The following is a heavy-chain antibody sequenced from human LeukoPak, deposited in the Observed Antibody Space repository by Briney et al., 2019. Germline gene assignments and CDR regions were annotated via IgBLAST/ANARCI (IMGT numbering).Heavy chain of an antibody. V-gene: IGHV4-31*03. CDR3: ARVADSSGPLFDY. CDR2: IYYSGST. D-gene: IGHD3-22*01. CDR1: GGSISSGGYY. Sequence: SETLSLTCTVSGGSISSGGYYWSWLRQHPGKGVEWLGYIYYSGSTYYNPSLKSRVTISVDTSKNQFSLKLSSVTAADTAVYYCARVADSSGPLFDYWGQGTLVTVSS. J-gene: IGHJ4*02.